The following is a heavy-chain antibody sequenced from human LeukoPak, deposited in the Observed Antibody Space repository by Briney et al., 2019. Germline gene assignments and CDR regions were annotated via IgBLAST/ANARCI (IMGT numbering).Heavy chain of an antibody. CDR2: IYYSGIT. D-gene: IGHD3-10*01. V-gene: IGHV4-31*03. CDR1: GGSISIGGYY. J-gene: IGHJ4*02. Sequence: SGTLSLTCTVSGGSISIGGYYWSWIRHPPGKGLEWIGYIYYSGITYYNPSLKSRVTISVDTSKNQFSLYLSSVTAADTAVYYCARVTSGEFADYWGQGTLVTVSS. CDR3: ARVTSGEFADY.